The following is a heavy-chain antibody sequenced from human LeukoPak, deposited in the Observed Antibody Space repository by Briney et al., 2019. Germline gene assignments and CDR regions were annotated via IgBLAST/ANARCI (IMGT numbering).Heavy chain of an antibody. V-gene: IGHV1-2*02. CDR2: ISPHSGDT. J-gene: IGHJ4*02. Sequence: GASVKVSCKASGYTFTGYYMHWVRQAPGQGLEWMGWISPHSGDTNYAQKFQGRVTMTRDTSISTAYMELSRLTSDDTAVFYCASESPEAGTVFDYWGQGTLVTVSS. D-gene: IGHD6-19*01. CDR1: GYTFTGYY. CDR3: ASESPEAGTVFDY.